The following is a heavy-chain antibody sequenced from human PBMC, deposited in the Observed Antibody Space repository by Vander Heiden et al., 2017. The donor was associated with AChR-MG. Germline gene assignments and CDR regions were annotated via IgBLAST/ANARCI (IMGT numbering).Heavy chain of an antibody. CDR3: AKERAGYFEFGIFDP. D-gene: IGHD3-9*01. Sequence: EVQLVESGGGLVQPGRSLRLPCAASGFPFADYAMHWVRQAPGKGLEWVSGISWNSGSIGYADSVKGRFTISRDNAKNSLYLQMNSLRAEDTALYYCAKERAGYFEFGIFDPWGQGTLVTVSS. J-gene: IGHJ5*02. CDR1: GFPFADYA. CDR2: ISWNSGSI. V-gene: IGHV3-9*01.